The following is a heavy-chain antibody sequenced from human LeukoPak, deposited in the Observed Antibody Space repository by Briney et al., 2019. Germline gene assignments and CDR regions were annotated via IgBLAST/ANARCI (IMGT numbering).Heavy chain of an antibody. D-gene: IGHD3-22*01. CDR2: IKQDGSEK. CDR1: GFTFSSYW. J-gene: IGHJ4*02. CDR3: ARGGAWYYYDSSGYYPNYFDY. Sequence: PGGSLRLSCAASGFTFSSYWMSWVRQAPGKGLEWVANIKQDGSEKYYVDSVKGRFTISRDNAKNSLYLQMNSLRAEDTAVYYCARGGAWYYYDSSGYYPNYFDYWSQGTLVTVSS. V-gene: IGHV3-7*03.